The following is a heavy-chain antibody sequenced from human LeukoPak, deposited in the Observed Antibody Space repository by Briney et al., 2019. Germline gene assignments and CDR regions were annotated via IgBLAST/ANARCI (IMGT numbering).Heavy chain of an antibody. Sequence: GGSLRLSCAASGFIFGESSMHWVRQAPGKGLEWVSGIGWNSGSIGYADSVKGRFTISRDNAKNSLYLQMNSLRAEDTALYYCAKVKSRIAVAGTFDYWGQGTLVTVSS. CDR2: IGWNSGSI. CDR3: AKVKSRIAVAGTFDY. CDR1: GFIFGESS. J-gene: IGHJ4*02. D-gene: IGHD6-19*01. V-gene: IGHV3-9*01.